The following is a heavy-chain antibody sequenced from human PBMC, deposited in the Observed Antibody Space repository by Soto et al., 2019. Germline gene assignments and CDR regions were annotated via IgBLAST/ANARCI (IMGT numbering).Heavy chain of an antibody. D-gene: IGHD3-22*01. V-gene: IGHV4-59*01. CDR1: GDSISTFY. CDR3: ARGRTVRNYADDSSDYFYFFDY. Sequence: SETVSLTCTVSGDSISTFYWGWMRQSPGKELEWIGYVYYTGSTNYNPSLKSRVTISVDRSKNQFSLKLTSANAADTAVYYCARGRTVRNYADDSSDYFYFFDYWGRGTQVTVSS. J-gene: IGHJ4*02. CDR2: VYYTGST.